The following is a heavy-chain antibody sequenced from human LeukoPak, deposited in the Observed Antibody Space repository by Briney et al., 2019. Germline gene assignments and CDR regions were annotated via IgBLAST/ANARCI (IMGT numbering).Heavy chain of an antibody. V-gene: IGHV3-7*01. CDR2: IKQDGGTK. J-gene: IGHJ4*02. CDR1: GFAFSNYW. CDR3: ARIGYSSSSLDY. D-gene: IGHD6-6*01. Sequence: PGGSLRLSCAASGFAFSNYWMSWVRQAPGKGLEWVANIKQDGGTKYYVDSVKGRFTISRDNAKNSLYLQMNSLRAEDTAVYYCARIGYSSSSLDYWGQGTLVTVSS.